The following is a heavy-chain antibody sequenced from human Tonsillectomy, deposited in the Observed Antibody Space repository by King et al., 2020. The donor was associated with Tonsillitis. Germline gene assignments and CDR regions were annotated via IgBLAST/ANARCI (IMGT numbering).Heavy chain of an antibody. CDR2: ISYDGSNK. CDR3: ARDEDTNWWLPAENYFDH. J-gene: IGHJ4*02. CDR1: GFTFSSYG. Sequence: QLVQSGGGVVQPGRSLRLSCAASGFTFSSYGMHWVRQAPGKGLEWVAVISYDGSNKYYADSVKGRFTISRDNSKNTLYLQMNSLRAEDTAVYYCARDEDTNWWLPAENYFDHWGQGTLVTVSS. D-gene: IGHD2-8*02. V-gene: IGHV3-33*05.